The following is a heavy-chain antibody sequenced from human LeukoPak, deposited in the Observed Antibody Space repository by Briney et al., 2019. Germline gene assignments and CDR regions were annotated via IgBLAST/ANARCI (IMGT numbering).Heavy chain of an antibody. D-gene: IGHD2-2*01. CDR2: IIPIFGTA. CDR3: ARVRYCSSTSCHNYYYYYMDV. CDR1: GGTFSSYA. J-gene: IGHJ6*03. Sequence: SVKVSCKASGGTFSSYAISWVRQAPGQGLEWMGGIIPIFGTANYAQKFQGRVTITTDESTSTAYMELSSLRSEDTAVYCCARVRYCSSTSCHNYYYYYMDVWGKGTTVTVSS. V-gene: IGHV1-69*05.